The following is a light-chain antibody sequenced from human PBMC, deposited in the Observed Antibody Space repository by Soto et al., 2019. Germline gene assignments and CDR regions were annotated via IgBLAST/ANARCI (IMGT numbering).Light chain of an antibody. V-gene: IGLV1-47*01. CDR2: RNN. CDR1: SSNIGSNY. CDR3: AAWDYSLSGHVV. Sequence: QSVLTQPPSASGTPGQRVTISCSGSSSNIGSNYVYWYQQLPGTAPKLLIYRNNQRPSGVPDRFSGSKSGTSASLANSGLRSEDEADYYCAAWDYSLSGHVVFGGGTKVTVL. J-gene: IGLJ2*01.